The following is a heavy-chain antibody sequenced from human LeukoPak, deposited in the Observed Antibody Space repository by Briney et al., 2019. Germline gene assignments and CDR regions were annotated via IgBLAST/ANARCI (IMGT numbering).Heavy chain of an antibody. CDR1: GYTFTNYA. CDR2: INGGNGNT. D-gene: IGHD5-24*01. J-gene: IGHJ4*02. V-gene: IGHV1-3*01. Sequence: EASVKVSCKASGYTFTNYAIHWVRQAPGQRLEWMGWINGGNGNTQYSQNFQGRVTITRDTSASTAYMELSSLGSEDTALYYCARVGLEDDFKLAYWGQGTLVTVSS. CDR3: ARVGLEDDFKLAY.